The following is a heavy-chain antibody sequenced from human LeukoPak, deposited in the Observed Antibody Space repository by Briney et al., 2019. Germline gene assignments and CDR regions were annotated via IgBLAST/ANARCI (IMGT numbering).Heavy chain of an antibody. Sequence: GGSLRLSCAASGFTFSSYAMSWVRQAPGKGLEWVSAISGSGGSTYYADSVKGRFTISRDNSKNTLYLQMNSLRAEDTAVYYCAKERGYGDYPYYYGMDVWGQGTTVTVS. CDR3: AKERGYGDYPYYYGMDV. CDR1: GFTFSSYA. V-gene: IGHV3-23*01. D-gene: IGHD4-17*01. CDR2: ISGSGGST. J-gene: IGHJ6*02.